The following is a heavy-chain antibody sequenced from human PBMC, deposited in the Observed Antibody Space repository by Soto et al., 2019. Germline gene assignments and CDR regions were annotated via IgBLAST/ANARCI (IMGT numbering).Heavy chain of an antibody. CDR2: IKSDGSGA. D-gene: IGHD3-22*01. CDR3: ARGDGDYDDGNGCLGRH. CDR1: GFTFSSYW. V-gene: IGHV3-74*01. J-gene: IGHJ4*02. Sequence: EVQLVESGGDLVQPGGSLRLSCAASGFTFSSYWMHWVRQAPGKGLVWVSRIKSDGSGAIYADSVKGRFTVSRDNAKNTLYLLMNSLSTEDTAVYYCARGDGDYDDGNGCLGRHWGQGTRVTVSS.